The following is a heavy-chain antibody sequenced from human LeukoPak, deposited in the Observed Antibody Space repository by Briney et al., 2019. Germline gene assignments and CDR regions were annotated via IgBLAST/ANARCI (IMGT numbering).Heavy chain of an antibody. J-gene: IGHJ4*02. CDR3: ARDFSNTSGFKVVVDF. V-gene: IGHV1-18*01. D-gene: IGHD3-22*01. Sequence: GASVKVSCKASGYTFNHYGITWVRQAPGQGLEWMGWISCYNGDTKYTQKVQDRVTMTTDTSTSTAYMELRSLTSDDTAVYYCARDFSNTSGFKVVVDFRGQGTLVTVSS. CDR2: ISCYNGDT. CDR1: GYTFNHYG.